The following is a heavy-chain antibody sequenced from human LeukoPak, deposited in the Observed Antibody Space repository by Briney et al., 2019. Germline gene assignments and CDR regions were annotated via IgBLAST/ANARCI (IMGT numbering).Heavy chain of an antibody. D-gene: IGHD6-19*01. CDR2: IYYSGST. Sequence: PSETLSLTCTVSGGSISSGGYYWSWIRQHPGKGLEWIGYIYYSGSTYYNPSLKSRVTISVDTSKNQFSLTLSSVTAADTAVYYCARRGQWLEEGWFDPWGQGTLVTVSS. CDR1: GGSISSGGYY. J-gene: IGHJ5*02. V-gene: IGHV4-31*03. CDR3: ARRGQWLEEGWFDP.